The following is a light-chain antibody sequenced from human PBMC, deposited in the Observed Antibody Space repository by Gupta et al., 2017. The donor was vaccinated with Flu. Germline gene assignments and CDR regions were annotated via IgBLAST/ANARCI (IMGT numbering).Light chain of an antibody. CDR2: GNS. V-gene: IGLV1-40*01. CDR3: QSYDSSLSGRV. Sequence: QSVLTQPPPVSGAPGQWVTISCTWSSSNIGAGYDVHWYQPLPGTAPKLLIYGNSNRPSGVPDRFSGSKSGTSASLAITGLQAEDEADYYCQSYDSSLSGRVFGGGTKLTVL. CDR1: SSNIGAGYD. J-gene: IGLJ3*02.